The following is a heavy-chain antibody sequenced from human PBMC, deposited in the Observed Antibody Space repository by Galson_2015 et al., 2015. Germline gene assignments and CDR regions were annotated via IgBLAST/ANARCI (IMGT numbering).Heavy chain of an antibody. Sequence: SLRLSCAASGFTFRNYGMHWVRQAPGKGLEWVAYVSYHGSEQLYADSVKGRVIVSRDNSKNTLYPQMNSLRVEDTAVYYCTRDGYNYYDYWGQGTLVTLSS. D-gene: IGHD5-24*01. J-gene: IGHJ4*02. CDR2: VSYHGSEQ. CDR1: GFTFRNYG. CDR3: TRDGYNYYDY. V-gene: IGHV3-30*03.